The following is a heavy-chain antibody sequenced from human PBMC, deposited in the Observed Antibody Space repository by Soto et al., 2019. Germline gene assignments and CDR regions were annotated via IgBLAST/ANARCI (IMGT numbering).Heavy chain of an antibody. Sequence: GSLRISGAASVFTFSSYAMSWVRQAPGKGLEWVSAISGSGGSTYYADSVKGRFTISRDNSKNTLYLQMDSLRAEDTAVYYCAKDPFGVVPDYWGQGTLVTVSS. V-gene: IGHV3-23*01. D-gene: IGHD3-3*01. CDR2: ISGSGGST. CDR3: AKDPFGVVPDY. CDR1: VFTFSSYA. J-gene: IGHJ4*02.